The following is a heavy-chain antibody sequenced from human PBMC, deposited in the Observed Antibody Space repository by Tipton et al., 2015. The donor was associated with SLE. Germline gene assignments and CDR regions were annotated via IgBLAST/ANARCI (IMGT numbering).Heavy chain of an antibody. Sequence: SLRLSCTVSGGSISSSSYYWGWIRQPPGKGLEWVGRTRNKANSYTTEYAASVKGRFTISRDDSKNSLYLQMNSLETEDTAVYYCARGGSYSHFDYWGQGTLVTVSS. J-gene: IGHJ4*02. V-gene: IGHV3-72*01. CDR2: TRNKANSYTT. CDR3: ARGGSYSHFDY. D-gene: IGHD1-26*01. CDR1: GGSISSSSYY.